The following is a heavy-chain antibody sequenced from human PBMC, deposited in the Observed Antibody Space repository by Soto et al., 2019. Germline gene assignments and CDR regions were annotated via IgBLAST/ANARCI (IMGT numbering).Heavy chain of an antibody. D-gene: IGHD6-13*01. CDR3: ARARGYSSSWTHFDY. Sequence: KTSETLSLTCTVSGGSISSYYWSWIRQPPGKGLEWIGYIYYSGSTNYNPSLKSRVTISVDTSKNQFSLKLSSVTAADTAVYYCARARGYSSSWTHFDYWGQGTLVTVSS. V-gene: IGHV4-59*01. J-gene: IGHJ4*02. CDR1: GGSISSYY. CDR2: IYYSGST.